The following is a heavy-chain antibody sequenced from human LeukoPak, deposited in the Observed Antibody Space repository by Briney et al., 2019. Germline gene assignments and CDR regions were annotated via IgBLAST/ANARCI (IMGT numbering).Heavy chain of an antibody. CDR1: GYTFSGYY. J-gene: IGHJ6*03. CDR2: INPNSGGT. D-gene: IGHD3-9*01. V-gene: IGHV1-2*02. Sequence: ASVKVSCKASGYTFSGYYMHWVRQAPGQGLEWVGWINPNSGGTNYAQKFQGRVTMTRDTSISTAYMELSSLGSEDMAVYYCARGPTGRALYYYYYMDVWGKGTTVTVSS. CDR3: ARGPTGRALYYYYYMDV.